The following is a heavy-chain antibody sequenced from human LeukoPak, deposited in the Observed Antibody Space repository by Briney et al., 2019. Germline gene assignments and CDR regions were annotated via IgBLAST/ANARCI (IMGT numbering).Heavy chain of an antibody. Sequence: GWSVRLSCPASGFTFRTYEMNWVRQAPGKGLDWIAYIGSSGINIYYGEYVKGRFTISRDNAKNSLYLQMNSLRAEDTAVYYCARGALGYCNSINCPQLDYWGQGTLVTVSS. J-gene: IGHJ4*02. CDR2: IGSSGINI. CDR1: GFTFRTYE. D-gene: IGHD2-2*01. V-gene: IGHV3-48*03. CDR3: ARGALGYCNSINCPQLDY.